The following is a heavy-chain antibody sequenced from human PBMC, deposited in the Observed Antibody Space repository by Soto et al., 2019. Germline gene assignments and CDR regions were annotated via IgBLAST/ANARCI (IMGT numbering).Heavy chain of an antibody. D-gene: IGHD3-3*01. CDR2: ISGGGENT. Sequence: PGGSLRLSCAASRFTFNSFAMNWVRQVPGKGLEWVSTISGGGENTYYAGSVKGRFTISRDNSENALYLQMNNLRAEDTAIYYCVKDFSRLDPWGQGT. J-gene: IGHJ5*02. CDR1: RFTFNSFA. CDR3: VKDFSRLDP. V-gene: IGHV3-23*01.